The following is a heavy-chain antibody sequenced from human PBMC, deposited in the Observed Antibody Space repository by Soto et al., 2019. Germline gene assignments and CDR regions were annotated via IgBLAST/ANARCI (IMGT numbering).Heavy chain of an antibody. CDR2: INYRGST. Sequence: QVQLQESGPGLVKPSQTLSLTCTVSGGSISSGDYYWSWSRQHPGKGLEWIGYINYRGSTYYNPSLKSRVTISVDTSKNQFSLTLSAVTAADTAVYYCARWWSGSRRGVDPWGQGTLVTVSS. CDR1: GGSISSGDYY. V-gene: IGHV4-31*03. CDR3: ARWWSGSRRGVDP. D-gene: IGHD3-3*01. J-gene: IGHJ5*02.